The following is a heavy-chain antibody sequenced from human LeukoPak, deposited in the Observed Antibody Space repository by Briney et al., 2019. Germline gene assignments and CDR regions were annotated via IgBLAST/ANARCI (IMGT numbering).Heavy chain of an antibody. CDR2: MNPNSGNT. CDR1: GYTFTSYD. Sequence: GASVKVSCKASGYTFTSYDINWMRQATGQGLEWMGWMNPNSGNTGYAQKFQGRVTITRNTSISTAYMELSRLRSDDTAVYYCARGGVLRFLEWLFEFDYWGQGTLVTVSS. CDR3: ARGGVLRFLEWLFEFDY. D-gene: IGHD3-3*01. V-gene: IGHV1-8*03. J-gene: IGHJ4*02.